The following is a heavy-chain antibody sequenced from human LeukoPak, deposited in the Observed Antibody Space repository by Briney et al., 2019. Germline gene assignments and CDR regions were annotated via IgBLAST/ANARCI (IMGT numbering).Heavy chain of an antibody. J-gene: IGHJ6*02. Sequence: QPGGSLRLSCAASGFPFSSYGVHWVRQAPGKGLEWVSYISYDGARKYYADSVKGRFTISRDNSENTLYLQMNSLRGDDTGVYFCAKDSSTSNYYYGLDVWGQGTTVTVSS. CDR2: ISYDGARK. V-gene: IGHV3-30*02. CDR1: GFPFSSYG. CDR3: AKDSSTSNYYYGLDV. D-gene: IGHD6-13*01.